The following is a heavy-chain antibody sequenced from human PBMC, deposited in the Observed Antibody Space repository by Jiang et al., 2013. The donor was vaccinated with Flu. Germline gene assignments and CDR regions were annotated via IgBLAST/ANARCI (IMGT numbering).Heavy chain of an antibody. CDR3: TKGLQAGCSSTNCYTHYYYYYGMDV. CDR2: ISWNSGSV. V-gene: IGHV3-9*01. D-gene: IGHD2-2*02. J-gene: IGHJ6*02. CDR1: GFTFGDHA. Sequence: PGRSLRLSCAASGFTFGDHAMHWVRQXPGKGLEWVSGISWNSGSVNYADSVKGRFTISRDNAKNSLYLQMNSLRPEDTALYYCTKGLQAGCSSTNCYTHYYYYYGMDVWGQGTTVTVSS.